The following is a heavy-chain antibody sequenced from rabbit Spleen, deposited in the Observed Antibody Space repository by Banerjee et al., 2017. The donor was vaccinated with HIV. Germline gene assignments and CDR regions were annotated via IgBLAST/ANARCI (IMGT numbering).Heavy chain of an antibody. J-gene: IGHJ4*01. V-gene: IGHV1S40*01. Sequence: VESGGDLVKPGASLTLTCTASGFSFSRNYYMCWVRQAPGKGLEWIACIDVGGSGRSYYASWAKGRFTISKPSSTTVTLQMTRLTAADTATYFCARDVDTIYFRFSLWGPGTLVTVS. CDR3: ARDVDTIYFRFSL. D-gene: IGHD1-1*01. CDR1: GFSFSRNYY. CDR2: IDVGGSGRS.